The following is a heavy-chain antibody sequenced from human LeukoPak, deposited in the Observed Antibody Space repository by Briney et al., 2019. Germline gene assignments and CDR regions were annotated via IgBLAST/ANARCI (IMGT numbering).Heavy chain of an antibody. D-gene: IGHD5-18*01. CDR2: INHSGST. CDR3: ARGCGYSYGYLLPFDY. CDR1: GGSFSGYY. V-gene: IGHV4-34*01. Sequence: SETLSLTCAVYGGSFSGYYWSWIRQPPGKGLEWIGEINHSGSTNYNPSLKSRVTISVDTSKNQFSLKLSSVTAADTAVYYCARGCGYSYGYLLPFDYWGQGTLITVSS. J-gene: IGHJ4*02.